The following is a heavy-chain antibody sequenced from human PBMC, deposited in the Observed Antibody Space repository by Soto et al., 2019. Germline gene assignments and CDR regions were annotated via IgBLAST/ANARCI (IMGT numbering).Heavy chain of an antibody. V-gene: IGHV1-69*13. CDR3: ARDASIAAAVSWFDP. Sequence: GASVKVSCKASGGTFSSYAISWVRQAPGQGLEWMGGIIPIFGTANYAQRFQGRVTITADESTSTAYMELSSQRSEDTAVYYCARDASIAAAVSWFDPWGQGTLVTVSS. CDR2: IIPIFGTA. J-gene: IGHJ5*02. CDR1: GGTFSSYA. D-gene: IGHD6-13*01.